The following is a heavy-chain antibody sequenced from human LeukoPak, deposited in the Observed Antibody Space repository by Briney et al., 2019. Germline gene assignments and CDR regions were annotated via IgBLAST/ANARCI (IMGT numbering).Heavy chain of an antibody. Sequence: ASVKVSCKASGYTFTSYDINWVRQATGQGLEWMGWMNPNSGNTGYAQKFQGRVTMTTDTSTSTAYMELRSLRSDDTAVYYCVRDLGPRGIISPQGYWGQGTLVTVSS. V-gene: IGHV1-8*01. CDR3: VRDLGPRGIISPQGY. J-gene: IGHJ4*02. D-gene: IGHD5-24*01. CDR2: MNPNSGNT. CDR1: GYTFTSYD.